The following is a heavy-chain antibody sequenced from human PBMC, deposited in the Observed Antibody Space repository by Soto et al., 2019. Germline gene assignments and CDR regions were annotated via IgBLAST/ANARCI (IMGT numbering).Heavy chain of an antibody. CDR1: GGSISSGGYY. CDR2: IYHSGTT. Sequence: QVQLQESGPGLVKPSQTLSLTCTVSGGSISSGGYYWSWIRQHPGKGLEWIGYIYHSGTTYYNPSLKRRVTISVDTSKNPFFVKLTSVTAADTAVYYFAWVRGNQLLVWFDPWGQGTLVTVSS. D-gene: IGHD2-2*01. V-gene: IGHV4-31*03. J-gene: IGHJ5*02. CDR3: AWVRGNQLLVWFDP.